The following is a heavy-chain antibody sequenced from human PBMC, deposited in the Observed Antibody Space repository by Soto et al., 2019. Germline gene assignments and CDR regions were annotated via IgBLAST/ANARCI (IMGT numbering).Heavy chain of an antibody. J-gene: IGHJ6*02. V-gene: IGHV4-59*01. CDR1: GASIRSYY. D-gene: IGHD6-13*01. CDR3: ARGSYGSSSAFYGMDV. CDR2: VYVSDYT. Sequence: SETLSLTCSVSGASIRSYYWHWIRQPPGKGLEWIGYVYVSDYTRYNSSLKNRVTISVDTSKNQFSLKLSSVTAADTAVYYCARGSYGSSSAFYGMDVWGQGTTVTVSS.